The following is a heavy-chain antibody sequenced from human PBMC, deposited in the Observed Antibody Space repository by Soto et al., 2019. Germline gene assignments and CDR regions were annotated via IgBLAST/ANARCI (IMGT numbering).Heavy chain of an antibody. J-gene: IGHJ6*02. Sequence: PGGSLRLSCAASGFTFSNAWMNWVRQAPGKGLEWVGRIKSKTDGGTTDYAAPVKGRYTISRDDSKNSLYLQMNSLKTEDTAVYYCTTVSDSSGHSPGTHYYGMDVWGQGTTVTVSS. CDR2: IKSKTDGGTT. D-gene: IGHD3-22*01. V-gene: IGHV3-15*07. CDR1: GFTFSNAW. CDR3: TTVSDSSGHSPGTHYYGMDV.